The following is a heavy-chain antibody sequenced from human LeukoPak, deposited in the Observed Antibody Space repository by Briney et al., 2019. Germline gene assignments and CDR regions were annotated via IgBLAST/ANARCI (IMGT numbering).Heavy chain of an antibody. CDR2: IYNSGIM. J-gene: IGHJ6*02. D-gene: IGHD1-20*01. CDR3: ARDSYNWNDRGMDV. Sequence: NPSETLSLTCTVSGGSISSRRYYWGWIRQPPGQGLEWIGSIYNSGIMYYDPSLKSQVTISVDTSKNQFSLKLSSVTAADTAVYYCARDSYNWNDRGMDVWGQGTTVTVSS. V-gene: IGHV4-39*07. CDR1: GGSISSRRYY.